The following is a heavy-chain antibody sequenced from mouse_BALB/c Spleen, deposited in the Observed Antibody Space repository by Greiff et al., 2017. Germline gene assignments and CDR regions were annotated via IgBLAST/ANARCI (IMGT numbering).Heavy chain of an antibody. J-gene: IGHJ2*01. CDR3: ARLMGDFDY. CDR2: INPSNGRT. Sequence: QVQLQQSGPELVKPGASVKLSCKASGYTFTSYWMHWVKQRPGQGLEWIGEINPSNGRTNYNEKFKSKATLTVDKSSSTAYMQLSSLTSEDSAVYYCARLMGDFDYWGQGTTLTVSS. CDR1: GYTFTSYW. V-gene: IGHV1S81*02.